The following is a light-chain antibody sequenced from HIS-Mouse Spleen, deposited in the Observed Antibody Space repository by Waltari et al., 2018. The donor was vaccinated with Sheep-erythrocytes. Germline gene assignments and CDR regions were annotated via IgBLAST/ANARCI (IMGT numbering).Light chain of an antibody. CDR3: QAWDSSIVV. J-gene: IGLJ2*01. CDR2: QDT. Sequence: SSELTQPPSVSVSPGQTASITCPGDKLGDKYACWYQQKPGQSPVLVIYQDTKRPSGIPGRFSGSNSGNTATLTISGTQAMDEADYYCQAWDSSIVVFGGGTKLTVL. V-gene: IGLV3-1*01. CDR1: KLGDKY.